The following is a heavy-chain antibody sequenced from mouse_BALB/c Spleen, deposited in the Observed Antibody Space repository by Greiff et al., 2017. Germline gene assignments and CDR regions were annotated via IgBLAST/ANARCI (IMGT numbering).Heavy chain of an antibody. CDR3: ARSLYPYAMDY. CDR1: GFNIKDTY. J-gene: IGHJ4*01. D-gene: IGHD6-2*01. CDR2: IDPANGNT. Sequence: VQLQQSGAELVKPGASVKLSCTASGFNIKDTYMHWVKQRPEQGLEWIGRIDPANGNTKYDPKFQGKATITADTSSNTAYLQLSSLTSEDTAVYYCARSLYPYAMDYWGQGTSVTVSS. V-gene: IGHV14-3*02.